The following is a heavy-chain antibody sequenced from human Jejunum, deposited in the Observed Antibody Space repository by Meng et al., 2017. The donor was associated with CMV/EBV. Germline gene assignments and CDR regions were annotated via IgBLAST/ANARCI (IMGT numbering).Heavy chain of an antibody. J-gene: IGHJ4*02. V-gene: IGHV4-4*07. CDR2: FYSSDTY. D-gene: IGHD1-26*01. CDR1: GASVHIDY. Sequence: QLQVAAPRAVTLSDPLPLPCPFSGASVHIDYWSCIRQSAGKGLEWIGRFYSSDTYNYHPSLDSRVTMSLDTSKNQFSLNLRSVTAADTATYYCARGPGASTREGFDYWGLGTLVTVSS. CDR3: ARGPGASTREGFDY.